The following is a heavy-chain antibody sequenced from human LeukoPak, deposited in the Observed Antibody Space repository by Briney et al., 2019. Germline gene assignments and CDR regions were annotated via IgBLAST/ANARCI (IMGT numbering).Heavy chain of an antibody. J-gene: IGHJ4*02. CDR2: IRYDGSNK. CDR3: VRDMGYYDKV. Sequence: GGSLRLSCEASGFTFSSYGMHWVRQAPGKGLEWVAFIRYDGSNKYYADSVKGRFTISRDNSKNTLYLQMNSLRAEDTAIYYCVRDMGYYDKVWGQGTLVTVSS. CDR1: GFTFSSYG. V-gene: IGHV3-30*02. D-gene: IGHD3-22*01.